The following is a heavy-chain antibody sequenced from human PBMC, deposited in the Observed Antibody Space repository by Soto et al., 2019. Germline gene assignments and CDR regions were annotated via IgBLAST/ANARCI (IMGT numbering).Heavy chain of an antibody. V-gene: IGHV3-15*01. CDR3: TTVVPAAIAKDYMDV. CDR2: IKSKTDGGTT. CDR1: GFTFSNAW. J-gene: IGHJ6*03. Sequence: GGSLRLSCAASGFTFSNAWMSWVRQAPGKGLEWVGRIKSKTDGGTTDYAAPVKGRFTISRDDSKNTLYLQMNSLKTEDTAVYYCTTVVPAAIAKDYMDVWGKGTTVTVSS. D-gene: IGHD2-2*02.